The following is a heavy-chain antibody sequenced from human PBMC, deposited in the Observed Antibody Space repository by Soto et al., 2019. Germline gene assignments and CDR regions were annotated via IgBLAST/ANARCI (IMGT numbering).Heavy chain of an antibody. CDR1: GYTFTSYA. J-gene: IGHJ4*02. CDR3: ARAPRYYYDSSGYSYFDY. Sequence: SVKVSCKASGYTFTSYAMHWVRQAPGQRLEWMGWINAGNGNTKYSQKFQGRVTITRDTSASTAYMELSSLRSEDTAVYYCARAPRYYYDSSGYSYFDYWGQGTLVTVSS. CDR2: INAGNGNT. V-gene: IGHV1-3*01. D-gene: IGHD3-22*01.